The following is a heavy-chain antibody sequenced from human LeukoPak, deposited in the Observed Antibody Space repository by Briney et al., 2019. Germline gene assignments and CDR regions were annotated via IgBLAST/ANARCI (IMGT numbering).Heavy chain of an antibody. Sequence: GRSLRLSCAASGFTFDDYAMHWVRQAPGKGLEWVSGISWNSGSIGYADSVKGRFTISRDNAKNSLYLQMYSLRAEDTALYYCAKAGFAAGPGYYFDYWGQGTLVTVSS. V-gene: IGHV3-9*01. CDR2: ISWNSGSI. J-gene: IGHJ4*02. D-gene: IGHD6-13*01. CDR3: AKAGFAAGPGYYFDY. CDR1: GFTFDDYA.